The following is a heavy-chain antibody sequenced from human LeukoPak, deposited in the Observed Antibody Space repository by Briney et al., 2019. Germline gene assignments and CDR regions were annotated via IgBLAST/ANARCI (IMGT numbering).Heavy chain of an antibody. CDR3: AKDGESGIQYTQGYFDY. D-gene: IGHD1-1*01. J-gene: IGHJ4*02. Sequence: GGSLRLSCAASGFTFTSYWMTWVRQAPGKGLELVANIKEDGSEKYYVDSVKGRFTISRDNARNSLYLQINCLRAEDTAVYYCAKDGESGIQYTQGYFDYWGQGTLVTVSS. CDR1: GFTFTSYW. CDR2: IKEDGSEK. V-gene: IGHV3-7*01.